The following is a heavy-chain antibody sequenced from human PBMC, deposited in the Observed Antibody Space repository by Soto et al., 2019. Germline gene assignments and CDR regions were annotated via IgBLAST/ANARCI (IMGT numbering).Heavy chain of an antibody. CDR3: ARGAHDSSSGHYYYYYMDV. CDR1: GYTFTSYG. V-gene: IGHV1-18*01. CDR2: ISAYNGNT. Sequence: VASVKVSCKASGYTFTSYGISWVRQAPGQGLEWMGWISAYNGNTNYAQKLQGRVTMTTDTSTSTAYMELRSLRSDDTAVYYCARGAHDSSSGHYYYYYMDVWGKGTTVTVSS. D-gene: IGHD6-6*01. J-gene: IGHJ6*03.